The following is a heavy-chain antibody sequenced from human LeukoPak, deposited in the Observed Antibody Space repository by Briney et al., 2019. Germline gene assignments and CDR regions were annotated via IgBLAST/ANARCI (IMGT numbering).Heavy chain of an antibody. J-gene: IGHJ4*02. CDR1: GFSFSSYA. V-gene: IGHV3-23*01. CDR3: AKESQFSPTYYFDS. Sequence: GGSLRLSCAVSGFSFSSYAMTWVRQAPGKGLEWVSAISRSGGSAYYADSVKGRFTISRDNSKNTLYLQMHSLRAEDTALYYCAKESQFSPTYYFDSWGQGTLVTVSS. CDR2: ISRSGGSA. D-gene: IGHD1-1*01.